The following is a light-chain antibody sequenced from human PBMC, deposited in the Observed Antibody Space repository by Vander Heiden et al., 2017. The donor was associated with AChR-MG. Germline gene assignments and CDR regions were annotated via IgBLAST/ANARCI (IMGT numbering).Light chain of an antibody. V-gene: IGKV3-15*01. CDR1: QNIYTN. Sequence: EAVLPQSPAPLSVSPGERATLTCRASQNIYTNLAWYQQKPGQAPRLLIYGASTRATAIPARFSGSGSGTEFTLTISSLQSEDFAVYYCQQYNNWLWTFGQGTKVEIK. CDR2: GAS. J-gene: IGKJ1*01. CDR3: QQYNNWLWT.